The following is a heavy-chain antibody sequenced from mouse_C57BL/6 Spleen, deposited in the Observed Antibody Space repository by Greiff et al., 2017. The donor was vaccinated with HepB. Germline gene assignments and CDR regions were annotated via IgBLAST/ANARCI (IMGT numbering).Heavy chain of an antibody. CDR2: IYPGSGNT. CDR3: ASGGYYGSDYFDY. V-gene: IGHV1-76*01. Sequence: VQLQQSGAELVRPGASVKLSCKASGYTFTDYYINWVKQRPGQGLEWIARIYPGSGNTYYNEKFKGKATLTAEKSSSTAYMQLSSLTSEDSAVYFCASGGYYGSDYFDYWGQGTTLTVSS. CDR1: GYTFTDYY. J-gene: IGHJ2*01. D-gene: IGHD1-1*01.